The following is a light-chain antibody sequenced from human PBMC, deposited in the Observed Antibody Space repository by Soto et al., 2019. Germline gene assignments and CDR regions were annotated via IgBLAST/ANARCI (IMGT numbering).Light chain of an antibody. Sequence: QSVLTQSASVSGSPGQSITISCTGTSSDVGGYNYVSWYQQHPGKAPKLMIYEVSNRPSGVSNRFSGSKSGNTASLTISGLQAEDEADYYCSSYTSSSTRVVFGGGTKLTVL. V-gene: IGLV2-14*01. CDR2: EVS. CDR1: SSDVGGYNY. CDR3: SSYTSSSTRVV. J-gene: IGLJ2*01.